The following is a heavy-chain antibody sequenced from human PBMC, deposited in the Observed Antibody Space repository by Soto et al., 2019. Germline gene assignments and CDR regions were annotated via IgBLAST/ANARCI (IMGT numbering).Heavy chain of an antibody. Sequence: PGGSLRLSCAASGFTFNTYAMSWVRQAPGKGLEWVAAIGSSGGDDTYYAESVKGRFTLSRDNSNNALFLRMNSLRAEDTALYYCAKQIGSCRGGGCYFDYLGLGTLVTVSS. CDR2: IGSSGGDDT. CDR1: GFTFNTYA. J-gene: IGHJ4*02. D-gene: IGHD2-15*01. V-gene: IGHV3-23*01. CDR3: AKQIGSCRGGGCYFDY.